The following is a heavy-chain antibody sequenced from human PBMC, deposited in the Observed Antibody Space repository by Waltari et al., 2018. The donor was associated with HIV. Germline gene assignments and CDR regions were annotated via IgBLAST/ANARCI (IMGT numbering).Heavy chain of an antibody. D-gene: IGHD3-10*01. J-gene: IGHJ6*02. V-gene: IGHV3-11*01. CDR1: GFSLSDYY. CDR2: MSPRGGSI. Sequence: QVQLVESGGGLVKPGGSLRISCAASGFSLSDYYMDWIRQAPGKRLEWVSAMSPRGGSIDYAEAVRGRFTISRDNAEDSLHLQMHSLRAEDTAVYYCTRHRGAILLSSGRDGLDVWGQGTTVTVSS. CDR3: TRHRGAILLSSGRDGLDV.